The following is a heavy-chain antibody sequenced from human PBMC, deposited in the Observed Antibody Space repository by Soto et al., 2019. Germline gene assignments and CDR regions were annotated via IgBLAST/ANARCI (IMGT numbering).Heavy chain of an antibody. Sequence: PGGSLRLSCAASGFTFDDYAMHWVRQAPGKGLEWVSGISWNSGSIGYADSVKGRFTISRDSAKNSLYLQMNSLRAEDTALYYCAKDLDYYGSGRKGPFDYWGQGTLVTVSS. CDR2: ISWNSGSI. V-gene: IGHV3-9*01. CDR3: AKDLDYYGSGRKGPFDY. CDR1: GFTFDDYA. D-gene: IGHD3-10*01. J-gene: IGHJ4*02.